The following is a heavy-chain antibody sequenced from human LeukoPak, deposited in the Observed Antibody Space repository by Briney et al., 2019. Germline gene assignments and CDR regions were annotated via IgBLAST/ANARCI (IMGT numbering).Heavy chain of an antibody. V-gene: IGHV4-59*01. J-gene: IGHJ2*01. CDR2: IYHSGST. D-gene: IGHD3-10*01. CDR3: ARDRMNYYGSGSYFSRYFDL. CDR1: GGSISSYY. Sequence: SETLSLTCTVSGGSISSYYWSWIRQPPGKGLEWIGYIYHSGSTNYNPSLKSRVTISVDTSKNQFSLKLSSVTAADTAVYYCARDRMNYYGSGSYFSRYFDLWGRGTLVTVSS.